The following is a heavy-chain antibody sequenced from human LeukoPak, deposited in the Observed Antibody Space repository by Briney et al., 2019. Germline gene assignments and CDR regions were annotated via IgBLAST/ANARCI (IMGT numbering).Heavy chain of an antibody. V-gene: IGHV3-30*02. CDR3: AKPKIYCSSTSCYGDYYYYYMDV. D-gene: IGHD2-2*01. Sequence: PGGSLRLSCAASGFTFSSYGMHWVRQAPGKGLEWVAFIRYDGSNKYYADSVKGRFTISRDNSKNTLYLQMNSLRAEDTAVYYCAKPKIYCSSTSCYGDYYYYYMDVWGKGTTVTVSS. J-gene: IGHJ6*03. CDR1: GFTFSSYG. CDR2: IRYDGSNK.